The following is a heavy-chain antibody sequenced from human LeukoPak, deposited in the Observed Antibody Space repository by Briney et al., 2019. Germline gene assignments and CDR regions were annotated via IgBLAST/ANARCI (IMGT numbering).Heavy chain of an antibody. D-gene: IGHD3-10*01. CDR2: IYYSGST. V-gene: IGHV4-31*03. Sequence: SETLSLTCTVSGDSISSGGYYWSWIRQHPGKGLEWIGYIYYSGSTYYNPSLKSRVTISVDTSKNQFSLKLSSVTAADTAVYYCARALLWFGELDVWGKGTTVTVSS. CDR1: GDSISSGGYY. CDR3: ARALLWFGELDV. J-gene: IGHJ6*04.